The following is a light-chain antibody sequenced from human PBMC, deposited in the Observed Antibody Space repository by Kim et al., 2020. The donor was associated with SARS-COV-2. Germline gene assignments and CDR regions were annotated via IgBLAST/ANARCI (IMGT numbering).Light chain of an antibody. CDR3: CSYAGSSTLI. Sequence: GQTITISCTGTSSDGGNYNLVSWYQQHPGKAPKLMIYEVSKRPSGISNRFSASKSGNTASLTISGLLAEDEADYYCCSYAGSSTLIFGGGTQLTVL. V-gene: IGLV2-23*02. CDR1: SSDGGNYNL. CDR2: EVS. J-gene: IGLJ2*01.